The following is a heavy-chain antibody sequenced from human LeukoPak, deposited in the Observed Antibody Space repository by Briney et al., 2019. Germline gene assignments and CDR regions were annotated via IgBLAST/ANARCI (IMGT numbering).Heavy chain of an antibody. CDR1: GAFISSYY. CDR3: ARRATATGIRYFDY. CDR2: LYTNGNT. V-gene: IGHV4-4*09. D-gene: IGHD6-13*01. J-gene: IGHJ4*02. Sequence: SETLSLTCTVSGAFISSYYWSWIRQPPGKGLEWIGDLYTNGNTNYNPSLKRRVTISLDTSKSQSSLNLSSVTAADTAGYYCARRATATGIRYFDYGGQGTLVTVSS.